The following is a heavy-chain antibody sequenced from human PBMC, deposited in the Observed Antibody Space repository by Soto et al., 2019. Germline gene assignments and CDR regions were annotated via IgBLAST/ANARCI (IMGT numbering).Heavy chain of an antibody. V-gene: IGHV4-39*01. Sequence: KTSETLSLTCTVSGGSISSSSYYWGWIRQPPGKGLEWIGSIYYSGSTYYNPSLKSRVTISVDTSKNQFSLKLSSVTAADTAVYYCARSDCSSTSCRRGIWFDPWGQGTLVTVSS. CDR1: GGSISSSSYY. CDR2: IYYSGST. CDR3: ARSDCSSTSCRRGIWFDP. J-gene: IGHJ5*02. D-gene: IGHD2-2*01.